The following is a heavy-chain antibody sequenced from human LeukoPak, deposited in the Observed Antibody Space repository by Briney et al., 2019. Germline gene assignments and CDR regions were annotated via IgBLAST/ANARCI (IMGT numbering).Heavy chain of an antibody. V-gene: IGHV4-34*01. J-gene: IGHJ4*02. CDR1: GGSFSGYY. CDR3: ARGRLYWSRTSCYGPYFDY. CDR2: TNHSGST. D-gene: IGHD2-2*01. Sequence: SETLSLTCAVYGGSFSGYYWSWIRQPPGKGLEWIGETNHSGSTNYNPSLKSRVTISVDTSKNQFSLKLSSVTAADTAVYYCARGRLYWSRTSCYGPYFDYWGQGTLVTVSS.